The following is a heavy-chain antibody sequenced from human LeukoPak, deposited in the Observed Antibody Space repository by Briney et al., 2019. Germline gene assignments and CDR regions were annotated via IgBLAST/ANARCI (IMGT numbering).Heavy chain of an antibody. Sequence: RSSETLSLTCAVYGGSFSGYYWSWLRQPPGKGLEWIGEINHSGSTNYNPSLKSRVTISVDTSKNQFSLKLSSVTAADTAVYYCARRSGFSSTSPFRHWGQGTLVTASS. CDR1: GGSFSGYY. J-gene: IGHJ1*01. V-gene: IGHV4-34*01. D-gene: IGHD2-2*01. CDR2: INHSGST. CDR3: ARRSGFSSTSPFRH.